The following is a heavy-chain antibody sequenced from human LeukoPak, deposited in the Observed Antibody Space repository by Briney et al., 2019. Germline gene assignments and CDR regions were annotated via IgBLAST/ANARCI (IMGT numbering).Heavy chain of an antibody. V-gene: IGHV4-4*07. Sequence: SETLSLTCTVSGGSISSYYWSWIRQPAGKGLEWIGRIYTSGSTNYNPSLKSRVTMSVDTSKNQFSLKLSSVTAADTAVYYCASEIDLWDIVVVVAAYNWFDPWGQGTLVTVSS. CDR1: GGSISSYY. D-gene: IGHD2-15*01. J-gene: IGHJ5*02. CDR2: IYTSGST. CDR3: ASEIDLWDIVVVVAAYNWFDP.